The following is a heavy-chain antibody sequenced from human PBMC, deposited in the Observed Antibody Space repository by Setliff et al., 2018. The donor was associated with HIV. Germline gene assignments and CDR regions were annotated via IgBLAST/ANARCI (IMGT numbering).Heavy chain of an antibody. CDR2: INPSGGST. V-gene: IGHV1-46*01. J-gene: IGHJ4*02. CDR3: ARGVPVLRYFDWLSRLGY. D-gene: IGHD3-9*01. Sequence: ASVKVSCKAPGYTFTSYYMHWVRQAPGQGLEWMGIINPSGGSTSYAQKFQGRVTMTRDTSTSTVYMELRSLRSEDTAVYYCARGVPVLRYFDWLSRLGYWGQGTLVTVSS. CDR1: GYTFTSYY.